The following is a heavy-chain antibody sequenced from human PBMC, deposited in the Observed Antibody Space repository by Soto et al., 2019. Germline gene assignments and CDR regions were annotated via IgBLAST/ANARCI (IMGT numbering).Heavy chain of an antibody. CDR1: GGSMSNYY. V-gene: IGHV4-4*07. CDR2: IYSSGGT. D-gene: IGHD6-19*01. Sequence: SETLSLTCTVSGGSMSNYYWSWIRQPAGKGLEWIGRIYSSGGTNYNPSLKSRLTMSRDTSKRQFSLKLTSVTAADTAIYYCARGAVAGVDYGMDVWGRGTPVTVYS. CDR3: ARGAVAGVDYGMDV. J-gene: IGHJ6*02.